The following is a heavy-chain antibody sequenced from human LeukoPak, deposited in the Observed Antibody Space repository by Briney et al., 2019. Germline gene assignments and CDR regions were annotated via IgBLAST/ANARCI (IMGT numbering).Heavy chain of an antibody. CDR1: GGSIRSGSYY. CDR2: VYTSGST. V-gene: IGHV4-61*02. D-gene: IGHD2-21*01. CDR3: ARSLHISAPFDV. Sequence: SETLSLTCTVSGGSIRSGSYYWSWIRQAAGKGLEWIGRVYTSGSTNYNPSLESRVTISVDTSKNQFSLRLSSVTAADTALYYCARSLHISAPFDVWGQGTLVTVSS. J-gene: IGHJ4*02.